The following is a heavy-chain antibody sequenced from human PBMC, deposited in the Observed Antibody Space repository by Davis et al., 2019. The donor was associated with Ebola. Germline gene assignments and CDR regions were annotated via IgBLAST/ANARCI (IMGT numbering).Heavy chain of an antibody. CDR3: ARDGGDYGDYLWFDP. D-gene: IGHD4-17*01. Sequence: SVKVSCKASGGTFSSYAISWVRQAPGQGLEWMGGIIPIFGTANYAQKFQGRVTITADESTSTAYMELSSLRSEDTAVYYCARDGGDYGDYLWFDPWGQGTLVTVSS. CDR1: GGTFSSYA. CDR2: IIPIFGTA. J-gene: IGHJ5*02. V-gene: IGHV1-69*13.